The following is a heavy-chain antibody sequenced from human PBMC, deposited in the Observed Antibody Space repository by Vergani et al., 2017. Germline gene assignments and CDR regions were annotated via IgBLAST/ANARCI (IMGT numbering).Heavy chain of an antibody. D-gene: IGHD2-21*02. J-gene: IGHJ6*03. CDR2: VNHSGSI. CDR3: ARVSRFSDPRHYYHYHYMDV. CDR1: GGSFTKYY. V-gene: IGHV4-34*01. Sequence: QVQLQQWGAGLLKPSETLSLKCAVYGGSFTKYYWSWIRQPPGKGLEWIGEVNHSGSINYSPSLKSGVTISIDTSKQQFSLTLSSVTAADTAVYYCARVSRFSDPRHYYHYHYMDVWRDGTTVTVS.